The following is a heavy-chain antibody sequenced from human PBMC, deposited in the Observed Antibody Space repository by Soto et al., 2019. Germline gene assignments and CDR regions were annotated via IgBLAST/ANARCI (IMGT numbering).Heavy chain of an antibody. V-gene: IGHV3-30*18. CDR2: ISYDGKVA. Sequence: QVQLVESGGGVVQPGRSLRLSCAASGFTFSSYGMHWVRQAPGKGLEWVTVISYDGKVAYYADSVKGRFTISRDNSKNTLYLQMNSLRTEDTAMYYCAKEGPITNWYFDYWGQGTLVHVSS. J-gene: IGHJ4*02. D-gene: IGHD1-1*01. CDR1: GFTFSSYG. CDR3: AKEGPITNWYFDY.